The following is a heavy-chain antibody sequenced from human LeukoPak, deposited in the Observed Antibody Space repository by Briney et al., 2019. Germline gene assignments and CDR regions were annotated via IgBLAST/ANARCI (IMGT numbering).Heavy chain of an antibody. CDR3: ARAFEYYYGSGTYSRYFDY. Sequence: GGSVRLSCAASGFTFSRYSMNWVRQAPGKGREWVSSISTSSGYIYYADSVQGRFTISRDNAKNSLYLQMNSLRAEETAIYYCARAFEYYYGSGTYSRYFDYWGEGTLVTVSS. V-gene: IGHV3-21*04. J-gene: IGHJ4*02. CDR1: GFTFSRYS. CDR2: ISTSSGYI. D-gene: IGHD3-10*01.